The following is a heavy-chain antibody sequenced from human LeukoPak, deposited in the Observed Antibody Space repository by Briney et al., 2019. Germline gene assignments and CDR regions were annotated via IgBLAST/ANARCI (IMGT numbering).Heavy chain of an antibody. CDR1: GGSISSSSYY. Sequence: SETLSLTCTVSGGSISSSSYYWGWIRQPPGKGLEWIGSIYYSGSTYYNPSLKSRVTISVDTSKNQFSLKLSSVTAADTAVYHCARGRTTHFDYWGQGTLVTVSS. D-gene: IGHD4-11*01. J-gene: IGHJ4*02. V-gene: IGHV4-39*07. CDR3: ARGRTTHFDY. CDR2: IYYSGST.